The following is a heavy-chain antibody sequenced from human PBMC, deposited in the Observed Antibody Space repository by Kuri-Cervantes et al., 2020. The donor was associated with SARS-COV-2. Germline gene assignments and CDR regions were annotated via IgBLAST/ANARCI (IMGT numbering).Heavy chain of an antibody. CDR2: ISYDGSNK. CDR3: AREGVIAAESLDY. D-gene: IGHD6-13*01. Sequence: GGSLRLSCAASGFTFSSYGMHWVRQAPGKGLEWVAVISYDGSNKYYADSVKGRFTISRDNSKNTLYLQMNSLRAEDTAVYYCAREGVIAAESLDYWGQGTLVTVSS. CDR1: GFTFSSYG. J-gene: IGHJ4*02. V-gene: IGHV3-30*19.